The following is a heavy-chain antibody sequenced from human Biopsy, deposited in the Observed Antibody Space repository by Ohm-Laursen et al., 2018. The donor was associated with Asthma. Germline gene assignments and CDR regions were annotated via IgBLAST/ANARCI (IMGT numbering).Heavy chain of an antibody. D-gene: IGHD3-16*01. V-gene: IGHV3-9*01. CDR1: GFTFDDYA. Sequence: SLRLSCTASGFTFDDYAMNWVRQAPGKGLEWVSGISWNSGSLEYADSAKGRFTVSRDNAKRTLYLQMNSLRAEDTALYYCVRVWGGSAFDIWGQGTMVTVSS. J-gene: IGHJ3*02. CDR2: ISWNSGSL. CDR3: VRVWGGSAFDI.